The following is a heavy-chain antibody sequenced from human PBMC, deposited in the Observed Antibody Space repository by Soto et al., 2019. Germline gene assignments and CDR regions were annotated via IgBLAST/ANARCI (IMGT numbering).Heavy chain of an antibody. D-gene: IGHD1-26*01. V-gene: IGHV3-33*01. CDR2: IWYDGSKK. CDR3: AILAHGKFDY. CDR1: GFPFRNYG. Sequence: GGSLRLSCAAAGFPFRNYGMHWVRQAPDKGLEWVAVIWYDGSKKYYADSVKGRFTISRDDSKKTLYLEMNSLRAEDTAVYYCAILAHGKFDYWGPGALVTAPQ. J-gene: IGHJ4*02.